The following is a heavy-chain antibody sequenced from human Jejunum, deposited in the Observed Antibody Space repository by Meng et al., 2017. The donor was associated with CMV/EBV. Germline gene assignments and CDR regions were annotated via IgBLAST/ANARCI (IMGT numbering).Heavy chain of an antibody. Sequence: FMFRNYALSWVRQAPGKVLEWVSTISVSGGSTYYADSVKGRFTVVRDNSKSTLYLQMNSLRAEDTAVYYCAKGIYYYDSSGYRLFDSWGQGTLVTVSS. CDR2: ISVSGGST. J-gene: IGHJ4*02. D-gene: IGHD3-22*01. CDR3: AKGIYYYDSSGYRLFDS. CDR1: FMFRNYA. V-gene: IGHV3-23*01.